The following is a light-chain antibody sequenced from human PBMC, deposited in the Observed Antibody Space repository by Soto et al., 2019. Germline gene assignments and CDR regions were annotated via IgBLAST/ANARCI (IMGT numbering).Light chain of an antibody. CDR2: EVI. CDR3: SSYSSTTTREV. V-gene: IGLV2-14*01. CDR1: SSDVGGYNF. Sequence: QSALTQPASVSGSPGQSITISCTGTSSDVGGYNFVSWYQHHPGTPPKLIIYEVIHRPSGVSNRFSGSKSAITASLTISGLQVEDEADYFCSSYSSTTTREVFGTGTKLTVL. J-gene: IGLJ1*01.